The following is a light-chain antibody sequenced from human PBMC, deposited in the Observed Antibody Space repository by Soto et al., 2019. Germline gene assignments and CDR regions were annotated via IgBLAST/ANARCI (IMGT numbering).Light chain of an antibody. CDR3: QQRYSTPYT. Sequence: DIQMTQSPSSLSASVGDRVTITCRASQSISSYLNWYQQKPGKAPKLLIYAASSLQSGVPSRFSGSGSGTDFTPTISSLQPEDFATDYCQQRYSTPYTFGQGTTLQIK. J-gene: IGKJ2*01. CDR1: QSISSY. CDR2: AAS. V-gene: IGKV1-39*01.